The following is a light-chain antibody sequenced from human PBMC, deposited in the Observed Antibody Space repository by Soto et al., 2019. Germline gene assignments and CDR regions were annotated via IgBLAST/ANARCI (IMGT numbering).Light chain of an antibody. CDR3: QQSYTIPWM. J-gene: IGKJ1*01. CDR1: QTISNY. V-gene: IGKV1-39*01. CDR2: AAS. Sequence: DIHITQSPSSLSPFVGERVTITCRAGQTISNYVNWYQQKPGKAPKVLIYAASTLQSGVPSRFSGSGSGADFTLTISSLQPEYFETYYCQQSYTIPWMFGQGTKVDIK.